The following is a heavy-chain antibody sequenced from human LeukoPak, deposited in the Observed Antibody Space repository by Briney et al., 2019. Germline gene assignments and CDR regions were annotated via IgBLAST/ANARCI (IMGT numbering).Heavy chain of an antibody. CDR1: GYIFTCYY. V-gene: IGHV1-2*02. J-gene: IGHJ1*01. CDR3: AKEVHRVSQN. Sequence: ASVTVSCKASGYIFTCYYMHWVRQAPGQGLEWMGWINPNTGGANYAQKFQGRVTMTSDTSISTAYMELSGLTSDDTGMYYCAKEVHRVSQNWGQGTLVTVSS. CDR2: INPNTGGA. D-gene: IGHD1-1*01.